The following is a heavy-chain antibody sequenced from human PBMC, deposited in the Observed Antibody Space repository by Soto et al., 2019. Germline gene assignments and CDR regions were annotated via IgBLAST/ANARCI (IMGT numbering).Heavy chain of an antibody. CDR3: ARGWLATGGSLSYMDV. J-gene: IGHJ6*03. D-gene: IGHD6-13*01. Sequence: EVQLVESGGGLIQPGGSLRLSCAASGFTFSSYDMHWVRQASGTGLAWVSGIGSAGDTYYQGSVKGRFTISRENAKNSLYLQMNSLRAGDTALYYCARGWLATGGSLSYMDVWGKGTTVTVSS. CDR2: IGSAGDT. V-gene: IGHV3-13*01. CDR1: GFTFSSYD.